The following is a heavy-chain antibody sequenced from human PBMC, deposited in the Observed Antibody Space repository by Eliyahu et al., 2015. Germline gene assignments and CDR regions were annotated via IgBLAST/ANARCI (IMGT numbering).Heavy chain of an antibody. J-gene: IGHJ3*01. CDR3: AKSRGGGDYDPFHV. V-gene: IGHV3-23*01. D-gene: IGHD4-17*01. Sequence: EVQLLESGGGLVQPGGSLRLSCXASGLTFSRYAMNWVRQAPGKGLEGVSTIXRSGDSTYYADSVKGRFTISRDNSKNTLYLQMNSLRADDTAIYYCAKSRGGGDYDPFHVWGQGTMVTVSS. CDR1: GLTFSRYA. CDR2: IXRSGDST.